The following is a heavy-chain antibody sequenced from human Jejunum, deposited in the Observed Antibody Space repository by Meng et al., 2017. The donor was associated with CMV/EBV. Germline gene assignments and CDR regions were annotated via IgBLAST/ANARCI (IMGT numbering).Heavy chain of an antibody. CDR3: ARDPRDYGGHSGYYYFDS. J-gene: IGHJ4*02. CDR1: GASFSGDR. V-gene: IGHV4-34*01. Sequence: QVQLQQWGAGLLEPSETMALTCAAYGASFSGDRWNWIRQPPGKGLEWIGEIDHSGSANYNPSLKSRLTMSVDLVKNQFSLKLRSATAADTAVYYCARDPRDYGGHSGYYYFDSWGQGTLVTVSS. CDR2: IDHSGSA. D-gene: IGHD4-23*01.